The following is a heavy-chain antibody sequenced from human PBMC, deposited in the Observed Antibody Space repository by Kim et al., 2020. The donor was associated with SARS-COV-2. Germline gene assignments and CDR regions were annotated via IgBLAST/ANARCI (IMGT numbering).Heavy chain of an antibody. V-gene: IGHV1-69*04. CDR3: AREGITMVRGALGH. J-gene: IGHJ4*02. D-gene: IGHD3-10*01. Sequence: AQKVQGRVTIAADKSTSTAYMGLSSLRSEDTAVYYCAREGITMVRGALGHWGQGTLVTVSS.